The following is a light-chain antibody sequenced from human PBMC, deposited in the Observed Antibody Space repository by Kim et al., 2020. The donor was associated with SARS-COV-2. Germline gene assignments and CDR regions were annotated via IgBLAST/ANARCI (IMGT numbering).Light chain of an antibody. Sequence: GDTVTITCRASQSVGSSLNWYQHKPGIAPNLLIYAASSLQVGVPSRFSGRGSGTDFTLTITSLQAEDSATYFCQQSYSSPLTFGQGTRLEIK. V-gene: IGKV1-39*01. CDR1: QSVGSS. CDR2: AAS. CDR3: QQSYSSPLT. J-gene: IGKJ5*01.